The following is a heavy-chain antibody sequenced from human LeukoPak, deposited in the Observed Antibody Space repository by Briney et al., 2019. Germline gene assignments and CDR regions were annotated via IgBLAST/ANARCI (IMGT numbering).Heavy chain of an antibody. V-gene: IGHV3-23*01. CDR1: GFIFSTYA. Sequence: GGSLRLPCAVSGFIFSTYAMSWVRQAPGKGLEWVSTISGNGGNTYYADSVKGRFTISRDNSKSTLYLQMSSLRAEDTAVYYCASSGTSVLGFYWGQGTLVTVSS. D-gene: IGHD1-26*01. CDR2: ISGNGGNT. J-gene: IGHJ4*02. CDR3: ASSGTSVLGFY.